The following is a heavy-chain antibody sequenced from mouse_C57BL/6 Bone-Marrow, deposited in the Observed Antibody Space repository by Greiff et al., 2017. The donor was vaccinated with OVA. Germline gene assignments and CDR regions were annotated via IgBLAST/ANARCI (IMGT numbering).Heavy chain of an antibody. Sequence: EVHLVESGGDLVKPGGSLKLSCAASGFTFSSYGMSWVRQTPDKRLEWVATISSGGSYTFYPDSVKGRFTISRDNAKNTLYLQMSSLKSEDTAMYYCARLYYYGPDYWGQGTTRTVSS. CDR3: ARLYYYGPDY. V-gene: IGHV5-6*01. J-gene: IGHJ2*01. CDR1: GFTFSSYG. CDR2: ISSGGSYT. D-gene: IGHD1-1*01.